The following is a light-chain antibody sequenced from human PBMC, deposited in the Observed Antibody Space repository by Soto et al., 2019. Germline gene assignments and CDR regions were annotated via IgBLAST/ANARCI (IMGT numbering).Light chain of an antibody. CDR3: SSYTTSNTFYV. J-gene: IGLJ1*01. V-gene: IGLV2-14*03. Sequence: SALAQPASLSASPGQSITISCTGTSSDVGGYNYVSWYQQYPGKAPKLMIYDVSNRPSGVSNRFSGSKSGNTASLTISGLQAEDEADYYCSSYTTSNTFYVFGTGTKVTVL. CDR2: DVS. CDR1: SSDVGGYNY.